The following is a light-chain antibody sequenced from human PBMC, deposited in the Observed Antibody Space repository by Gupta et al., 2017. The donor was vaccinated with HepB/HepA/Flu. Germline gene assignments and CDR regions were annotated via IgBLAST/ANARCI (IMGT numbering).Light chain of an antibody. CDR1: QSVGTY. Sequence: EIVLTQSPATLSLSPGERATLSCRASQSVGTYLAWYQQKLGQAPRLLIYDASNRATGIPARFSGSGSGTDFTLTISSLEPEDFGVYYCQQRSAWVTFGPGTKVDIK. CDR3: QQRSAWVT. V-gene: IGKV3-11*01. CDR2: DAS. J-gene: IGKJ3*01.